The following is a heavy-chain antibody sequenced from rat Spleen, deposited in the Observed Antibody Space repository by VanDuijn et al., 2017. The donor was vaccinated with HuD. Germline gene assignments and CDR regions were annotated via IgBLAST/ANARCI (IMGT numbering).Heavy chain of an antibody. V-gene: IGHV5-31*01. CDR3: ARRDYYAGTYWDY. J-gene: IGHJ2*01. D-gene: IGHD1-12*02. Sequence: EVQLVESGGGLVQPGRSLKLSCVASGITFNNFWMSWIRQAPGKGLEWVAYISTGGGNTYYRDSGKGRFTISRNNAESTLYLQMNSLKSEETATYYCARRDYYAGTYWDYWGQGVMVTVSS. CDR1: GITFNNFW. CDR2: ISTGGGNT.